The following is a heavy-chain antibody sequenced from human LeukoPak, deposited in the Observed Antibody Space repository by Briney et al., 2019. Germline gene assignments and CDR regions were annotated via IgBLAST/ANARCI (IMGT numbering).Heavy chain of an antibody. CDR2: ISHSGNT. V-gene: IGHV4-39*02. CDR1: GGSITTHDNY. Sequence: SQTLSLTCTVSGGSITTHDNYWGWIRQPPGKGLEWIGSISHSGNTHYSPSLQSRVTMSADTSRNNFSLKLSSVTAADTAVYYCARLYFDFLSGYLDHWGQGTLVTVSS. J-gene: IGHJ5*02. CDR3: ARLYFDFLSGYLDH. D-gene: IGHD3-3*01.